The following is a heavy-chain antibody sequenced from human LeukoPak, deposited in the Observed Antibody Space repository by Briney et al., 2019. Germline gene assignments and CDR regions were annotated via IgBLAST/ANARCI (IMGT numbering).Heavy chain of an antibody. D-gene: IGHD3-10*01. CDR1: GYSINSGYY. CDR3: ARQTSYYSGSGSYYPGYYFDY. V-gene: IGHV4-38-2*01. CDR2: IYHSGST. J-gene: IGHJ4*02. Sequence: SETLSLTCAVSGYSINSGYYWGWIRPPPGKGLEWIGIIYHSGSTYYNPSLRSRVTISVDTSKNQFSLKLSSVTAADTAVYYCARQTSYYSGSGSYYPGYYFDYGGQGTLVTVSS.